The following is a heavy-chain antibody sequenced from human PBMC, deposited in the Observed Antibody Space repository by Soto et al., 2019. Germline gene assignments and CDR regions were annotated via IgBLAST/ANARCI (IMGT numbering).Heavy chain of an antibody. CDR3: ARATSFSGHHGY. V-gene: IGHV4-31*03. CDR1: GGSFSSGGYY. CDR2: IYYSGST. D-gene: IGHD2-8*02. J-gene: IGHJ4*02. Sequence: QLQLQESGPGLVKPSQTLSLACTVSGGSFSSGGYYWSWIRQLPGKGLEWIGYIYYSGSTYYNPSLKRRFTLSLDTSKNQFSLKLSSVTAADTAVYYCARATSFSGHHGYWGQGTLVTVSS.